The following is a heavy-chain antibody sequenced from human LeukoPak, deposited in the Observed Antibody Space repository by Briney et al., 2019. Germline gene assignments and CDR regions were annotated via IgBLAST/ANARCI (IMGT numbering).Heavy chain of an antibody. J-gene: IGHJ4*02. CDR1: GFTFSDYS. Sequence: GGSLRLSCAASGFTFSDYSMNWVRQAPGKGLEWVSYIDGSGDTIYYADSVKGRFTISRDNAKNSLDLQMNSLRDEDTAVYYCSRRFDCWGQGTLVTVSS. CDR3: SRRFDC. CDR2: IDGSGDTI. V-gene: IGHV3-48*02.